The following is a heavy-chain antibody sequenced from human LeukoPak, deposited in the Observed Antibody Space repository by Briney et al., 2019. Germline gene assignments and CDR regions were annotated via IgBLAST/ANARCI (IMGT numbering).Heavy chain of an antibody. CDR1: GGSFSGYY. J-gene: IGHJ4*02. D-gene: IGHD1-14*01. Sequence: SETVSLTCAVYGGSFSGYYWSWIRQPPGKGLEWIGEINHSGSTNYNPSLKSRVTISVDASKNQFSLKLSSVTAADTAVYYCAKLTPNDYWGQGTLVTVSS. CDR3: AKLTPNDY. CDR2: INHSGST. V-gene: IGHV4-34*01.